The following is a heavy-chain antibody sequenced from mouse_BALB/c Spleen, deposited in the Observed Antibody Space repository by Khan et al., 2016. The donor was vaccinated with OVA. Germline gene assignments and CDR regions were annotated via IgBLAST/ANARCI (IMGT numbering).Heavy chain of an antibody. V-gene: IGHV3-2*02. CDR2: ISYSGNT. Sequence: VQLKQSGPGLVKPSQSLSLTCTVTGYSITSDYAWNWIRQFPGHKLEWMGYISYSGNTTYNPSLKSRISITRDTSKNQFFLQLKSVTTEDTATYYCASELGRYYAMDYWGQGTSVTVSS. CDR3: ASELGRYYAMDY. CDR1: GYSITSDYA. D-gene: IGHD4-1*01. J-gene: IGHJ4*01.